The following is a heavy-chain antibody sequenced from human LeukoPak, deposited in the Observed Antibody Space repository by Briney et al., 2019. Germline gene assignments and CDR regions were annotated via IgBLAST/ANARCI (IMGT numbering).Heavy chain of an antibody. D-gene: IGHD3-22*01. CDR3: ARDYSSGYFAFDI. V-gene: IGHV4-31*03. J-gene: IGHJ3*02. Sequence: KSSETLSLTCTVSGGSISSGGYYWSWIRQHPGKGLEWIGYIYYSGSTYYNPSLKSRVTISVDTSKNQFSLKLSSVTAADTAVYYCARDYSSGYFAFDIWGQGTMVTVSS. CDR1: GGSISSGGYY. CDR2: IYYSGST.